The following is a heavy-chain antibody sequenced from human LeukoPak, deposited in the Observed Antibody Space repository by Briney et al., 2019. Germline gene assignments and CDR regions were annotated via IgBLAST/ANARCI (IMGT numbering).Heavy chain of an antibody. V-gene: IGHV4-30-4*08. CDR1: GGSISSGDYY. Sequence: PSETLTLTCTVSGGSISSGDYYWSWIRQPPGKGLEWIGYIYYSGSTYYNPSLKSRLTISVDTSKSQFSLKLKSVTAADTAVYYCAGWSRAVWGSYRPFDCWGQGTLVTVSS. CDR3: AGWSRAVWGSYRPFDC. CDR2: IYYSGST. D-gene: IGHD3-16*02. J-gene: IGHJ4*02.